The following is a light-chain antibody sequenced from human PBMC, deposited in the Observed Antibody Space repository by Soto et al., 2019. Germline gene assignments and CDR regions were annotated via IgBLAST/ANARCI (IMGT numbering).Light chain of an antibody. Sequence: DVVLTQSPLSLPVTIGQPASISCSSSQSLVYSDGNTFLTWFHQRPGQSPRRLIYKVSIRDSGVPDRLSGSGSGTDFTLKISRVEAEDVGVYYCMQALQTPSTFGQGTKVDIK. CDR3: MQALQTPST. J-gene: IGKJ1*01. CDR1: QSLVYSDGNTF. V-gene: IGKV2-30*01. CDR2: KVS.